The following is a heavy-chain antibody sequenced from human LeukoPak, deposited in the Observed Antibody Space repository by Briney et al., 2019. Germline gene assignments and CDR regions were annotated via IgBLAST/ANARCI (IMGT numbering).Heavy chain of an antibody. D-gene: IGHD2/OR15-2a*01. J-gene: IGHJ4*02. CDR3: AKDRAGGSTTTAKGFDY. Sequence: GGSLRLSCAASGFTFSSYGMSGVRQAPGKGLEGVSVVSARGDTTYYADSVKGRFTMSRDNSKNLYLQVNSLRAEDTAVYYCAKDRAGGSTTTAKGFDYWGQGTLVTVSS. V-gene: IGHV3-23*01. CDR1: GFTFSSYG. CDR2: VSARGDTT.